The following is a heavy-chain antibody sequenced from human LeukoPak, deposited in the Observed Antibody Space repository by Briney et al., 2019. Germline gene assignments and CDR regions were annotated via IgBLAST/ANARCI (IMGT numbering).Heavy chain of an antibody. V-gene: IGHV3-21*01. CDR2: ISSSSSYI. Sequence: GGSLRLSCAASGFTFSSYSMNWVRQAPGKGLDWVSSISSSSSYIYYADSVKGRFTISRDNAKNSLYLQMNSLRAEDTAVYYCARDHLEDIVVVVAATPGMDVWGQGTTVTVSS. J-gene: IGHJ6*02. D-gene: IGHD2-15*01. CDR1: GFTFSSYS. CDR3: ARDHLEDIVVVVAATPGMDV.